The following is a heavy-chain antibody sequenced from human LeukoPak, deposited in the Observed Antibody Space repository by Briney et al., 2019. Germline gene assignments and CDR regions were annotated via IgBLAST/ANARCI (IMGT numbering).Heavy chain of an antibody. D-gene: IGHD6-25*01. CDR1: GGSISSYY. CDR3: ARVQRWPHWYFDL. V-gene: IGHV4-59*08. J-gene: IGHJ2*01. Sequence: PSETLSLTCTVSGGSISSYYWSWIRQPPGKGLEWIGYIYYSGSTNYNPSLKSRVTISEDTSKNQFSLKLSSVTAADTAVYYCARVQRWPHWYFDLWGRGTLVTVSS. CDR2: IYYSGST.